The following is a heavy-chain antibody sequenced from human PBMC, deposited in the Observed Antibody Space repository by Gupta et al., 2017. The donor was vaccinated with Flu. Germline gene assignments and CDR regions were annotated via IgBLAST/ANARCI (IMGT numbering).Heavy chain of an antibody. D-gene: IGHD2-21*01. J-gene: IGHJ6*02. Sequence: PGKGLEWIGIIFPGDSDTKYSPSFQGQVTISVDKSISTAYLQWRSLKASDTAMYYCATFVVFSGYYHDGMDVWGQGTTVTVSS. CDR2: IFPGDSDT. CDR3: ATFVVFSGYYHDGMDV. V-gene: IGHV5-51*01.